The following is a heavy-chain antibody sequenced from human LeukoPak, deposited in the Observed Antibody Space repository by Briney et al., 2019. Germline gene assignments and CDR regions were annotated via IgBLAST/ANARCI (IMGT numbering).Heavy chain of an antibody. D-gene: IGHD1-14*01. CDR1: GGSFSGYY. CDR2: INHSGST. V-gene: IGHV4-34*01. Sequence: SETLSLTCAVYGGSFSGYYWSWIRQPSGKGLEWIGEINHSGSTNYNPSLKSRVTISVDTSKNQFSLKLSSVTAADTAVYYCARGPNRPIRLDYWGQGTLVTVSS. J-gene: IGHJ4*02. CDR3: ARGPNRPIRLDY.